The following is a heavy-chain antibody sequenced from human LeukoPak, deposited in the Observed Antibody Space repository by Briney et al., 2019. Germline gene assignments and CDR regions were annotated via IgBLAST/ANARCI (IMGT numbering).Heavy chain of an antibody. CDR3: ARGGGWSPYYFDY. Sequence: SETLSLTCTVSGGSISSYYRSWIRQPPGKGLEWIGYLYYSGSTNYNPSPKSRVTISVDTSKNQFSLKLSSVTAADTAVYYCARGGGWSPYYFDYWGQGTLVTVSS. J-gene: IGHJ4*02. V-gene: IGHV4-59*01. CDR2: LYYSGST. CDR1: GGSISSYY. D-gene: IGHD6-19*01.